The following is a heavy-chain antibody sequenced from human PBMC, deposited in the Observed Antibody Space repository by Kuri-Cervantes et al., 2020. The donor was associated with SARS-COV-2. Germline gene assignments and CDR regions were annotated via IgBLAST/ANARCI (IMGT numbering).Heavy chain of an antibody. CDR3: ARVGATYFYGMNV. D-gene: IGHD1-26*01. Sequence: GSVKDSCKASGYTFNTYGISWVRQAPGQGLEWMGWSSTYNGYTNYEQKFQGRVTMTTDTSTSTAYMELWSLRSDDTAVYYCARVGATYFYGMNVWGQGTTVTVSS. CDR1: GYTFNTYG. J-gene: IGHJ6*02. CDR2: SSTYNGYT. V-gene: IGHV1-18*01.